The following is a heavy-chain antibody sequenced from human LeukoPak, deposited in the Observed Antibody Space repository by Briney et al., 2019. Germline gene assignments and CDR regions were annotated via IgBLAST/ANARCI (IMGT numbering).Heavy chain of an antibody. CDR2: ISWNSGSI. CDR3: AKGLSYYYDSSGYNY. CDR1: GFTFDDYA. Sequence: GGSLRLSCAASGFTFDDYAMHWVRQAPGKGLEWVSGISWNSGSIGYADSVKGRFTISRDNAKNSLYLQMNSLRAEDTALYYCAKGLSYYYDSSGYNYWGQGTLVTVSP. D-gene: IGHD3-22*01. V-gene: IGHV3-9*01. J-gene: IGHJ4*02.